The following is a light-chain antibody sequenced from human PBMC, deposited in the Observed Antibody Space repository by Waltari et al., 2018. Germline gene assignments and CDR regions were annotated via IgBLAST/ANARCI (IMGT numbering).Light chain of an antibody. CDR1: SSNIGSNY. V-gene: IGLV1-47*01. CDR2: RNN. J-gene: IGLJ3*02. Sequence: QSVLTQPPSASGTPGQMVTISCSGSSSNIGSNYVYWYQQLPGTAPKILIYRNNQRPSGVPDRFSGSKSGTSASLAISGLRSEDEADYYCAAWDDSLVFGGGTKLTVL. CDR3: AAWDDSLV.